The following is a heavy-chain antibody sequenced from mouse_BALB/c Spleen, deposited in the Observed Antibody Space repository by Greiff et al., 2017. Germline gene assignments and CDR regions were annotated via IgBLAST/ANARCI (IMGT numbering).Heavy chain of an antibody. D-gene: IGHD1-1*01. V-gene: IGHV2-9*02. CDR1: GFSLTSYG. J-gene: IGHJ2*01. Sequence: VKLVESGPGLVAPSQSLSITCTVSGFSLTSYGVHWVRQPPGKGLEWLGVIWAGGSTNYNSALMSRLSISKDNSKSQVFLKMNSLQTDDTAMYYCARGPFITTVVADFDYWGQGTTLTVSS. CDR2: IWAGGST. CDR3: ARGPFITTVVADFDY.